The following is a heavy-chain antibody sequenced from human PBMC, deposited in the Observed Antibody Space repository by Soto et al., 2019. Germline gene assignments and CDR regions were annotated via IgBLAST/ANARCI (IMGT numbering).Heavy chain of an antibody. CDR2: IWYDGSQK. V-gene: IGHV3-33*01. CDR3: ARDRLGYTTSHFLDY. CDR1: GFSFSRYG. Sequence: QVQLVESGGGVVQPGRSLRLSCATSGFSFSRYGMHWVRQAPGKGLEWVAVIWYDGSQKYLADSVKGRFTISRDNSKNTLFLQMNSLRAEDTAVYFCARDRLGYTTSHFLDYWGQGTLVAVSS. J-gene: IGHJ4*02. D-gene: IGHD2-2*01.